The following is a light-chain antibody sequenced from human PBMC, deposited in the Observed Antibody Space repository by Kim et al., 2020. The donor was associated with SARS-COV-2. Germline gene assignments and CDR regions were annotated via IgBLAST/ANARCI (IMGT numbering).Light chain of an antibody. CDR2: QDT. V-gene: IGLV3-1*01. Sequence: SYELTQPPSVSVSPGQTASISCSGDKLGDEFACWYQQKPGQSPVLVIYQDTKRPSGIPERFSGSNSGNTATLTISGTQAMDEADYYCQAWDTSTAVFGGGTQLNVL. J-gene: IGLJ3*02. CDR3: QAWDTSTAV. CDR1: KLGDEF.